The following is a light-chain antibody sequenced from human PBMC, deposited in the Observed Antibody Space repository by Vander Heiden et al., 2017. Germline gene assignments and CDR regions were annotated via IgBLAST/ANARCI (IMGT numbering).Light chain of an antibody. J-gene: IGLJ2*01. CDR1: SSDVGGDNY. CDR2: DVS. CDR3: CSYPGSYTPHVI. Sequence: QSALTQPSSVSGSPAQPVSIHCTGTSSDVGGDNYVSWYQQHPDKAPKLMMYDVSGRRSGVPDRFSGSKSGNTASLTISGLRTEDEADYYCCSYPGSYTPHVIFGGGTKLTVL. V-gene: IGLV2-11*01.